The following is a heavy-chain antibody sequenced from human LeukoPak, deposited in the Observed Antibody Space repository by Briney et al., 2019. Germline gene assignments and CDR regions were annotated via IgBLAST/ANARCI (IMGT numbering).Heavy chain of an antibody. V-gene: IGHV3-9*01. CDR2: ISWNSGSI. CDR3: AKDHYGSGSYLFDY. CDR1: GFTFDDYA. J-gene: IGHJ4*02. D-gene: IGHD3-10*01. Sequence: PGGSLRLSCAASGFTFDDYAMHWVRQAPGKGLEWVSGISWNSGSIGYADSVKGRFTISRDNAKNSLYLQMNSLRPEDTALYYCAKDHYGSGSYLFDYWGQGTLVTVSS.